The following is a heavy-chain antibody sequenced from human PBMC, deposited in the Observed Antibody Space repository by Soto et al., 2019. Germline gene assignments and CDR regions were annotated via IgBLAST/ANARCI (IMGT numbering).Heavy chain of an antibody. Sequence: SETLSLTCAVYGGSFSGYYWTWIRQPPGKGLEWIGEINHRGYTNYSPSLKSRLTISVDTSKNQFSLKLTSVTAADSAVYYCARPDGYSGYSLDFWDQGALVTVSS. CDR1: GGSFSGYY. D-gene: IGHD5-12*01. CDR2: INHRGYT. CDR3: ARPDGYSGYSLDF. J-gene: IGHJ4*02. V-gene: IGHV4-34*01.